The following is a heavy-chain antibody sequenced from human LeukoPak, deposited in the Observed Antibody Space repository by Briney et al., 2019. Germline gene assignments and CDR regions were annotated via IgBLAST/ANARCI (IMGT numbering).Heavy chain of an antibody. D-gene: IGHD5-18*01. CDR3: ATEMDTAILDY. CDR1: GFTFSSYG. Sequence: HPGGSLRLSCAASGFTFSSYGMHWVRQAPGKGLEWVAVISYDGSNKYYADSVKGRFTISRDNSKNTLYLQMNSLRAEDTAVYYCATEMDTAILDYWGQGTLVTVSS. V-gene: IGHV3-30*03. J-gene: IGHJ4*02. CDR2: ISYDGSNK.